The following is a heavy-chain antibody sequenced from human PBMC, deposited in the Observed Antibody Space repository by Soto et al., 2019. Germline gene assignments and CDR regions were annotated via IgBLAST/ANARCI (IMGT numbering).Heavy chain of an antibody. Sequence: GPTLVNPTQTLTLTCTFSGFSLSTSGVGVGWIRQPPGKALEWLALIYWDDDKRYSPSLKSRLTITKDTSKNQVVLTMTNMDPVDTATFYFAHRDSTSWGMGHFDFWGQGTPVTVSS. CDR1: GFSLSTSGVG. V-gene: IGHV2-5*02. CDR3: AHRDSTSWGMGHFDF. D-gene: IGHD6-13*01. J-gene: IGHJ4*02. CDR2: IYWDDDK.